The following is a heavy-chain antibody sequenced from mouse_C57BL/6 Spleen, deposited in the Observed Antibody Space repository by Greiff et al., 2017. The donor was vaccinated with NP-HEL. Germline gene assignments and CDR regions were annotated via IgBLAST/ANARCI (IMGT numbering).Heavy chain of an antibody. CDR1: GYTFTSYW. Sequence: QVQLQQSGAELAKPGASVKLSCKASGYTFTSYWMHWVKQRPGQGLEWIGYINPSSGYTKYNQKFKDKATLTADKSSSTAYMQLSSLTYEDSAVYYCARSRADYYYGFDYWGQGTTLTVSS. CDR2: INPSSGYT. D-gene: IGHD1-1*01. CDR3: ARSRADYYYGFDY. V-gene: IGHV1-7*01. J-gene: IGHJ2*01.